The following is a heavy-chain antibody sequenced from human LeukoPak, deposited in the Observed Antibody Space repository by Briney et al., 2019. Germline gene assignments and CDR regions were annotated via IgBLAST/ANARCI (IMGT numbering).Heavy chain of an antibody. D-gene: IGHD3-10*01. CDR1: GDSVSSNSAA. CDR2: TYYRSKWYN. J-gene: IGHJ4*02. CDR3: ARDGAMVRGVIITYYFDY. V-gene: IGHV6-1*01. Sequence: SQTLSLTRAISGDSVSSNSAAWNWIRQSPSRGLEWLGRTYYRSKWYNDYAVPVKSRITINPDTSKNQFSLQLNSVTPEDTAVYYCARDGAMVRGVIITYYFDYWGQGTLVTVSS.